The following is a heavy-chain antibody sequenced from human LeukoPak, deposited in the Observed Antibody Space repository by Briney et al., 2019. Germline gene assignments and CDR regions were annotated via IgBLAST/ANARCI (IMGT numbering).Heavy chain of an antibody. CDR3: AGIRSGSYSLRFDY. V-gene: IGHV1-18*01. D-gene: IGHD3-10*01. CDR2: ISAYNGNT. CDR1: GYTFTSYG. J-gene: IGHJ4*02. Sequence: ASVKVSCKASGYTFTSYGISWVRQAPGQGLEWMGWISAYNGNTNYAQKLQGRVTMTTDTSTSTAYMELRSLRSDDTAVYYCAGIRSGSYSLRFDYWGQGTLVTVSS.